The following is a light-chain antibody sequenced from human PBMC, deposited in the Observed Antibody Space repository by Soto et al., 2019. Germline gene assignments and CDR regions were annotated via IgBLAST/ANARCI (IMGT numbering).Light chain of an antibody. V-gene: IGLV4-69*01. CDR1: SGHSTYA. J-gene: IGLJ2*01. CDR3: QTWDTGIVV. CDR2: LDGDGTH. Sequence: QPVLTQSPSASASLGASVKLTCTLSSGHSTYAIAWHQRRPEKGPRYLMKLDGDGTHSKGDGIPDRFLGSSSGAERYLTISGLQSEDEADYFCQTWDTGIVVFGGGTKLTVL.